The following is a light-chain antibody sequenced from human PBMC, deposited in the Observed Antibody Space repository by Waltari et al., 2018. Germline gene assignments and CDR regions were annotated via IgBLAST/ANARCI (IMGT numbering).Light chain of an antibody. CDR3: QVWDGESEV. J-gene: IGLJ2*01. CDR2: DDS. V-gene: IGLV3-21*02. CDR1: NIGNKN. Sequence: SYDLTQPPSVPVAPGQTATITCGGHNIGNKNVHWLQQKPGQAPVLVVPDDSDRPSGIPERISGSNSGNTATLTIREVEGGDEADYYCQVWDGESEVFGGGTKLTVL.